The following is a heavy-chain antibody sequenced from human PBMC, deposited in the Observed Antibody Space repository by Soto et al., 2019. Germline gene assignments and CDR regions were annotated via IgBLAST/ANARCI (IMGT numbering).Heavy chain of an antibody. CDR2: INPSGGST. CDR3: ARGRVRSSSGVSWFDP. V-gene: IGHV1-46*01. CDR1: GYSFTSYY. D-gene: IGHD6-6*01. Sequence: QVQLVQSGAEVKKPGASVKVSCKASGYSFTSYYMHWVRQAPGQGLEGMGIINPSGGSTNYTQKFQGRVTMTRDTSTSTVYMELSSLRFEDTAVYYCARGRVRSSSGVSWFDPWGQGTLVTVSS. J-gene: IGHJ5*02.